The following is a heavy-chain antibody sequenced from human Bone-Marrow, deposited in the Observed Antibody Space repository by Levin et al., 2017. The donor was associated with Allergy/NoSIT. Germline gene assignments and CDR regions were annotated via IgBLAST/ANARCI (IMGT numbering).Heavy chain of an antibody. J-gene: IGHJ4*02. CDR3: AHFRGSVTGGVY. Sequence: SGPTLVKPPQTLTLTCTFSGFSLSTSGVGVGWIRQPPGKALEWLALIYWDDDKRYSPSLKSRLTITKDTSKNQVVLTMTNMDPVDTATYYCAHFRGSVTGGVYWGQGTLVTVSS. CDR2: IYWDDDK. D-gene: IGHD3-10*01. CDR1: GFSLSTSGVG. V-gene: IGHV2-5*02.